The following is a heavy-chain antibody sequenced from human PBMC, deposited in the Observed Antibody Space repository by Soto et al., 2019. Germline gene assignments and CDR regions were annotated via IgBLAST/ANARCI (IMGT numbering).Heavy chain of an antibody. CDR2: IIGGGGST. J-gene: IGHJ4*02. V-gene: IGHV3-23*01. CDR3: AKDPFAGVVADHSDY. D-gene: IGHD3-22*01. CDR1: GFPFRSYA. Sequence: GGSLRLSCAASGFPFRSYAMSWVRQAPGKGLEWVSAIIGGGGSTYYADSVKGRFSISRDNSKNTLYLQMNSLRVEDTAVYYCAKDPFAGVVADHSDYWGQGTLVTVSS.